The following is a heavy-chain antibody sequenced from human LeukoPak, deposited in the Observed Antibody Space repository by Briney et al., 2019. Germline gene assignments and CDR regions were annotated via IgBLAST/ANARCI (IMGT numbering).Heavy chain of an antibody. Sequence: GGSLRLSCAASGFTFSSYGMHWVRQAPGKGLEWVAVIWYDGSNKYYADSVKGRFTISRDNSKNTLYLQMNSLRAEDTAVYYWARDRQASGSYLNYWGQGTLVTVSS. CDR3: ARDRQASGSYLNY. CDR1: GFTFSSYG. V-gene: IGHV3-33*01. J-gene: IGHJ4*02. D-gene: IGHD1-26*01. CDR2: IWYDGSNK.